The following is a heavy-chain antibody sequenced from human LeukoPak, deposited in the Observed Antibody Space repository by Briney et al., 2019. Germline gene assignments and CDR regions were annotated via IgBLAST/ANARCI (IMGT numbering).Heavy chain of an antibody. CDR1: GFTFSSYE. D-gene: IGHD3-22*01. Sequence: GGSLRLSCAASGFTFSSYEMNWVRQAPGKGLEWVSYISSSGSTIYYADSVKGRFTISRDNAKNSLYLQMNSLRAEDTAVYYCARDTAAYYYEGYYGMDVWGQGTTVTVSS. CDR3: ARDTAAYYYEGYYGMDV. V-gene: IGHV3-48*03. CDR2: ISSSGSTI. J-gene: IGHJ6*02.